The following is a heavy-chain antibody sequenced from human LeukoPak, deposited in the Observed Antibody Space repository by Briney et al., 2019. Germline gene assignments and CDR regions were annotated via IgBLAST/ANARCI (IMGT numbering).Heavy chain of an antibody. CDR1: GGSISSGGYY. V-gene: IGHV4-31*03. CDR2: IYYSGST. D-gene: IGHD3-9*01. Sequence: SETLSLTCTVSGGSISSGGYYWSWIRQHPGKGLEWIGYIYYSGSTYYNPSLKSRVTISLDTSKNQFSLKLNSVTAADTAVFYCARRLTRPERFDSWGQGTLVTVSS. CDR3: ARRLTRPERFDS. J-gene: IGHJ4*02.